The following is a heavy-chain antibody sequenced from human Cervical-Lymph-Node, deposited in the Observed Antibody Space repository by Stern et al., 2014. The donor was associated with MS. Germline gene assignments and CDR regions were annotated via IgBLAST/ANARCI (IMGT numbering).Heavy chain of an antibody. Sequence: QVQLQESGPGLVKPSQTLSLTCTVSGGSISSGDYYWSWIRQPPGKGLEWIGYIHYSGSTYYKPSLKSRVTISVDTSKTQFSLKLSSVTAADTAVYYCARDSSGYYSNFDYWGQGTLVTVSS. D-gene: IGHD3-22*01. J-gene: IGHJ4*02. CDR3: ARDSSGYYSNFDY. V-gene: IGHV4-30-4*01. CDR2: IHYSGST. CDR1: GGSISSGDYY.